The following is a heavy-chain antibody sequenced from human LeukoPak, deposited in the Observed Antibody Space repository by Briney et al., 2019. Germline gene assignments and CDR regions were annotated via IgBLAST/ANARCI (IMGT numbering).Heavy chain of an antibody. Sequence: GASVKVSFKASGGTLISYATSEVRQAPGQGLEWMGGIIPIFGTANYAQKFQGRVTITADESTSTAYMELSSLRSEDTAVSYCAIATVATTRTWGYWGQGTLVTVSS. CDR1: GGTLISYA. V-gene: IGHV1-69*01. CDR2: IIPIFGTA. D-gene: IGHD4-11*01. CDR3: AIATVATTRTWGY. J-gene: IGHJ4*02.